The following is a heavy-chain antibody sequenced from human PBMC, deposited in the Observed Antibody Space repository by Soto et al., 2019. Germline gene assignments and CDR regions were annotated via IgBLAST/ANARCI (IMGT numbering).Heavy chain of an antibody. V-gene: IGHV4-30-2*01. CDR1: GGSISSGGYS. CDR3: AAGGGLPRYY. CDR2: IYHSGRT. Sequence: QLQLQESGSGLVKPSQTLSLTCAVSGGSISSGGYSWSWLRQPPGKGLEWIGYIYHSGRTYYNPSLKSRVTISVDRTTNEFSLKLSSVTAADTAVYYCAAGGGLPRYYWVQGTLVTDSS. D-gene: IGHD5-12*01. J-gene: IGHJ4*02.